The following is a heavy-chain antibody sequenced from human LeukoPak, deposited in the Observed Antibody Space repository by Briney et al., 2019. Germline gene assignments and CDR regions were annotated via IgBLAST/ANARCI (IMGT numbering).Heavy chain of an antibody. CDR3: TRDPGYSSGWYNY. D-gene: IGHD6-19*01. J-gene: IGHJ4*02. Sequence: GGSLRLSCTASGFTFGDYAMSWVRQAPGKGLEWVGFIRSKAYGGTTEYAASVKGRFTISRDDSKSIAYLQMNSLKTEDTAVYYCTRDPGYSSGWYNYWGQGTLVTVSS. V-gene: IGHV3-49*04. CDR1: GFTFGDYA. CDR2: IRSKAYGGTT.